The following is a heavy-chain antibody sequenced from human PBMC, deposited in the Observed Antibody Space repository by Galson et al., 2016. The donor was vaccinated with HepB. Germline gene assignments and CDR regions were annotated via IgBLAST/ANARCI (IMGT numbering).Heavy chain of an antibody. J-gene: IGHJ4*02. V-gene: IGHV1-18*01. Sequence: SVKVSCKASGYTFRNYGVSWVRQAPGQGLEWMAWINGYNGNTKYAQKFQGKVTVTTDTLTTTAYMELSSLRSDDTAVYYCVRDYTGYGFFDFWGQGTLVIVSS. CDR1: GYTFRNYG. CDR3: VRDYTGYGFFDF. D-gene: IGHD5-12*01. CDR2: INGYNGNT.